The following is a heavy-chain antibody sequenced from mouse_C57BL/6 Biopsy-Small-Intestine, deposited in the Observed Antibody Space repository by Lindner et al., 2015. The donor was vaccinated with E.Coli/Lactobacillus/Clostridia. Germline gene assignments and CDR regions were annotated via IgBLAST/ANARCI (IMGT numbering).Heavy chain of an antibody. CDR1: GYTFTHYA. CDR3: ARVHGSYSNTALDI. CDR2: INTETGST. Sequence: SVKVSCKTSGYTFTHYAIHWVRQAPGHRLEWMGWINTETGSTKYSETFQGRVTSTRDTSATTVYLDLSGLRSEDTAVYYCARVHGSYSNTALDIWGQGTMVTVTS. D-gene: IGHD1-1*02. V-gene: IGHV1-62-2*01. J-gene: IGHJ1*01.